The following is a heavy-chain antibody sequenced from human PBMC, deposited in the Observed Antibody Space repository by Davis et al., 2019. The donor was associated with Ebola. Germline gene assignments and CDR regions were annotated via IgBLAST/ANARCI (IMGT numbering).Heavy chain of an antibody. Sequence: PGGSLRLSCAASGFTFSSYWMSWVRQAPGKGLEWVANIKQDGSEKYYVDSVKGRFTISRDNAKNSLYLQMNSLRAEDTAVYYCARVSSSWEYYFYYWGQGTLVTVSS. D-gene: IGHD6-13*01. CDR3: ARVSSSWEYYFYY. V-gene: IGHV3-7*03. CDR2: IKQDGSEK. CDR1: GFTFSSYW. J-gene: IGHJ4*02.